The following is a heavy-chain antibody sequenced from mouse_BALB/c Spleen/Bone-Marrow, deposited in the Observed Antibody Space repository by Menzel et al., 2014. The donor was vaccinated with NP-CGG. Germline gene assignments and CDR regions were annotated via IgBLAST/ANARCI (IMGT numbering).Heavy chain of an antibody. V-gene: IGHV14-3*02. CDR3: ARFPYDYGGGDY. J-gene: IGHJ2*01. Sequence: VQLQQPGAELVKPGASVKLSCTASGFNIKDTYMHWVKQRPEQGLEWIGRIDPANGNTKYDPKFQGKTTITADTSSNTAYLQLSSLTSEDTAVYYCARFPYDYGGGDYWGQGTTLTGSS. CDR2: IDPANGNT. D-gene: IGHD2-4*01. CDR1: GFNIKDTY.